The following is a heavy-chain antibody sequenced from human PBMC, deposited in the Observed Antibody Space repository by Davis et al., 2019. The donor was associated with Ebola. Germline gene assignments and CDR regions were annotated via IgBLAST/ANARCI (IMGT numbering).Heavy chain of an antibody. J-gene: IGHJ5*01. CDR2: ISHHSGYT. V-gene: IGHV4-34*01. Sequence: MPGGSLRLSCAVYGGSFSDYFWSWIRQPPEKGLEWIGEISHHSGYTNYNPSLRSRVAISVDSSKNQFSLKVNSVTAADTATYYCARTTKTNIEDSGLGYNSFDSWGQGVLVSVSS. CDR1: GGSFSDYF. D-gene: IGHD4-17*01. CDR3: ARTTKTNIEDSGLGYNSFDS.